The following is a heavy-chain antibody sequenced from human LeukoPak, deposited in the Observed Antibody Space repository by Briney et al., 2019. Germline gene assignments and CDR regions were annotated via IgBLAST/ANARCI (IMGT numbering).Heavy chain of an antibody. CDR2: IYTSGST. CDR1: GDSISSYY. CDR3: AREDYDFWSGYSLYYFDY. Sequence: PSETLSLTCTVSGDSISSYYWSWIRQPAGKGLEWIGRIYTSGSTNYNPSLKSRVTMSVDTSKSQFSLKLSSVTAADTAVYYCAREDYDFWSGYSLYYFDYWGQGTLVTVSS. J-gene: IGHJ4*02. D-gene: IGHD3-3*01. V-gene: IGHV4-4*07.